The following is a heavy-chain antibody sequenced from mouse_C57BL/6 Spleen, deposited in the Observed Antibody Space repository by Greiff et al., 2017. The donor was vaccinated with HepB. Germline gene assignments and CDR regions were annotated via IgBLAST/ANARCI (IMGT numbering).Heavy chain of an antibody. J-gene: IGHJ2*01. CDR3: AGDWEGFDY. CDR1: GYTFTSYW. D-gene: IGHD4-1*01. Sequence: QVQLKQPGAELVKPGASVKLSCKASGYTFTSYWMQWVKQRPGQGLEWIGVIDPSDSYTNYNPKFKGKATLTVDTSSSTAYMQLSSLTSEDSAVYYCAGDWEGFDYWGQGTTLTVSS. V-gene: IGHV1-50*01. CDR2: IDPSDSYT.